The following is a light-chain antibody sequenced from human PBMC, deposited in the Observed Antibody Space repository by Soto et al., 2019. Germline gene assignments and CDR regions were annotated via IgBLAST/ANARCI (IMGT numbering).Light chain of an antibody. J-gene: IGKJ1*01. V-gene: IGKV3-20*01. CDR2: GAS. Sequence: IVLTQSPGTLSLPPGQRATLSCRASQSISSSYLAWYQQKPGQAPRLLIYGASTRATGIPDRFSSSGSGTDFTLTINRLEPEDFAVYYCQQYDSSPPVTFGQGTQVDIK. CDR1: QSISSSY. CDR3: QQYDSSPPVT.